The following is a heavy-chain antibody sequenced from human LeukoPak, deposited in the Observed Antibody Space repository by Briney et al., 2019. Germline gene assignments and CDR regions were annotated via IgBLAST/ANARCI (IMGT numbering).Heavy chain of an antibody. J-gene: IGHJ4*02. V-gene: IGHV1-8*01. CDR1: GYTFTSYD. Sequence: GASVKVSCKASGYTFTSYDINWVRQATGQGLEWMGWMNPNSGNTGYAQKFQGRVTMTRNTSISTAYMELSSLRSEDTAVYYCARGRKEGFLKWLLFKYYFDYWGQGTLATVYS. CDR3: ARGRKEGFLKWLLFKYYFDY. D-gene: IGHD3-3*01. CDR2: MNPNSGNT.